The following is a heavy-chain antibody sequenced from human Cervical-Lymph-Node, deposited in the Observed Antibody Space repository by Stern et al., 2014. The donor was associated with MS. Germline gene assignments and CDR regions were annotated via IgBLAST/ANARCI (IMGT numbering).Heavy chain of an antibody. Sequence: VQLVESGGGVVQPGRSLRLSCAASGFTFSSYCMHWVRQAPGKGLEWVAVIWYDGSNKYYADSVKGRFTIARDNSKNTLYLQMNSLRAEDTAVYYCARDHSGSYSSFDYWGQGTLVTVSS. V-gene: IGHV3-33*01. J-gene: IGHJ4*02. CDR1: GFTFSSYC. D-gene: IGHD1-26*01. CDR2: IWYDGSNK. CDR3: ARDHSGSYSSFDY.